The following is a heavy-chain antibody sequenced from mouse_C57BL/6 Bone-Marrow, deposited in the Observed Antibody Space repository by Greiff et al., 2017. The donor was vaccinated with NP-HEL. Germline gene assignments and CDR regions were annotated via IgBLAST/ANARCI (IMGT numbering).Heavy chain of an antibody. V-gene: IGHV5-6*02. CDR1: GFTFSSYS. J-gene: IGHJ3*01. CDR3: ASRLRRRTWFAY. D-gene: IGHD2-12*01. CDR2: ISSGGSYT. Sequence: DVMLVESGGDLVKPGGSLKLSCAASGFTFSSYSMSWVRQTPDKRLEWVATISSGGSYTYYPDSVKGRFTISRDNAKNTLYLQMSSLKSEDTAMYYCASRLRRRTWFAYWGQGTLVTVSA.